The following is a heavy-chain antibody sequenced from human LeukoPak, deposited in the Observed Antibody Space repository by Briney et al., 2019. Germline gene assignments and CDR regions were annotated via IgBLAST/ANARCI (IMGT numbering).Heavy chain of an antibody. CDR1: GFTFSSYA. J-gene: IGHJ4*02. D-gene: IGHD6-19*01. Sequence: PGGSLRLSCAASGFTFSSYAMIWVRQAPGKGLEWVSGISGAGESTYYADSVKGRFTISRDNSKNTLYLQMNSLRAEDTAVYYCAKDSGRIAVAGGPLDYWGQGTLVTVSS. CDR2: ISGAGEST. CDR3: AKDSGRIAVAGGPLDY. V-gene: IGHV3-23*01.